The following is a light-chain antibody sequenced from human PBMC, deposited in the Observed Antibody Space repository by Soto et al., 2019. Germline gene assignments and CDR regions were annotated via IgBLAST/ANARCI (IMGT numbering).Light chain of an antibody. CDR2: GAS. CDR3: QKYDSAPLT. V-gene: IGKV1-27*01. J-gene: IGKJ1*01. Sequence: DIQMTQSPSSLSASVGDRVTITCRASQGISNNLAWYQQKPGKVPKLLIYGASTLQSGVPSRLSGSRSGTDFTLTISSLQPEDVATYYCQKYDSAPLTFGQGTKVDFK. CDR1: QGISNN.